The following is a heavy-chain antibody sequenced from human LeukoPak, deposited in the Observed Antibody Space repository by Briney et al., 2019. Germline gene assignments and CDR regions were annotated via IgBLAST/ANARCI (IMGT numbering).Heavy chain of an antibody. CDR2: IYHSGST. CDR3: ARGLMGAADY. V-gene: IGHV4-59*08. D-gene: IGHD1-26*01. J-gene: IGHJ4*02. Sequence: PSETLSLTCTVSGGSISSYYWSWIRQPPGKGLEWIGYIYHSGSTNYNPSLKSRVTISVDTSKNQFSLKLSSVTAADTAVYYCARGLMGAADYWGQGTLVTVSS. CDR1: GGSISSYY.